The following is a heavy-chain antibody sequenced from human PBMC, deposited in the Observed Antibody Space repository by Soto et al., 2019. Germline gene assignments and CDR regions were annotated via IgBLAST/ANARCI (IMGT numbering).Heavy chain of an antibody. D-gene: IGHD2-8*01. J-gene: IGHJ4*02. CDR3: ARRPSCTNGVCCPLDY. Sequence: QVQVQQWGAGLLKPSETLSLTCAVYDGSFSGYYWNWIRQPPGKGLEWIGEINHSGSTNYNPSLKVRVTISVDTSKSQFSLRLTSVTATDTAVYYCARRPSCTNGVCCPLDYWGQGTLVTVSS. CDR1: DGSFSGYY. CDR2: INHSGST. V-gene: IGHV4-34*01.